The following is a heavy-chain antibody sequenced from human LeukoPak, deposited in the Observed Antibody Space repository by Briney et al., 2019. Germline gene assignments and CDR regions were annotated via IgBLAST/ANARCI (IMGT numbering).Heavy chain of an antibody. CDR3: ARGVDYYGV. D-gene: IGHD3-10*01. J-gene: IGHJ4*02. V-gene: IGHV4-34*01. Sequence: SETLSLTCAVYGGSFSGYSWNWIRQPPVKGLEWIGEINHSGGTNYNPSLKSRVTISVDTSKKQFSPKLSSVTAADTAVYYCARGVDYYGVWGQGTLDTVSS. CDR2: INHSGGT. CDR1: GGSFSGYS.